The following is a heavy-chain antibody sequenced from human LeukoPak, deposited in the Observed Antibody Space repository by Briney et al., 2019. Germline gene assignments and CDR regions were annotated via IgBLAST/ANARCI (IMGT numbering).Heavy chain of an antibody. CDR2: INHSGST. CDR3: ARLPDY. Sequence: PSETLSLTCAVYGGSFSGYYWSSIRQPPGKGLEWIGEINHSGSTNYNPSLKSRVTISVDTSKNQFSLKLSSVTAADTAVYYCARLPDYWGQGTLVTVSS. CDR1: GGSFSGYY. V-gene: IGHV4-34*01. J-gene: IGHJ4*02.